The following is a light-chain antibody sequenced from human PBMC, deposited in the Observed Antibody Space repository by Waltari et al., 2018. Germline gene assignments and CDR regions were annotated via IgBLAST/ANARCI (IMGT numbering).Light chain of an antibody. J-gene: IGLJ1*01. V-gene: IGLV2-23*02. Sequence: QSALAQPASVSGSPGQSITISCTGTSSDVVVYHYVPWYQQHPGKAPNLMISDVSKRPSGVSNRFSGSKSGTTASLTISGLQAEDEADYYCCSYAGSSTVFGTGTKVTVL. CDR1: SSDVVVYHY. CDR3: CSYAGSSTV. CDR2: DVS.